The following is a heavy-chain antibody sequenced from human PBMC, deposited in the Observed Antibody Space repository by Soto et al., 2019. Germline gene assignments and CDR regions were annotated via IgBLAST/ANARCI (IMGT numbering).Heavy chain of an antibody. CDR2: IIPYYNTL. Sequence: QAQVVQSGAEVRKPGSSVKLSCKASEGTFNSYAIAWVRQAPGQGLEWMGGIIPYYNTLNYAQKFQDSVTITADDSTNTVDMELISLRADDTAVYFFASGASRWYPYFVDSWAQGTLVSVSS. CDR3: ASGASRWYPYFVDS. D-gene: IGHD6-13*01. J-gene: IGHJ4*02. CDR1: EGTFNSYA. V-gene: IGHV1-69*01.